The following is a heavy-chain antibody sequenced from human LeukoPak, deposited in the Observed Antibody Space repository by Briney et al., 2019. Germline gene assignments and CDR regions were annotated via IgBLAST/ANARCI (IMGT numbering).Heavy chain of an antibody. D-gene: IGHD2-2*01. CDR3: ARHQYCSSTSCLAGYYYYYYMDV. Sequence: PSETLSLTCAVSGYSISSGYYWGWIRQPPGKGLGWIGSIYHSGSTYYNPSLKSRVTISVDTSKNQFSLKLSSVTAADTAVYYCARHQYCSSTSCLAGYYYYYYMDVWGKGTTVTVSS. CDR2: IYHSGST. V-gene: IGHV4-38-2*01. CDR1: GYSISSGYY. J-gene: IGHJ6*03.